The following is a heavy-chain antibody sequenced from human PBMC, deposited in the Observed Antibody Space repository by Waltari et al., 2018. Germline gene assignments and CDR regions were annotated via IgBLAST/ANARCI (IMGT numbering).Heavy chain of an antibody. CDR1: GFTFSSYG. CDR2: IRYDGSNK. J-gene: IGHJ4*02. CDR3: AKGFISTLVVVPAFDY. Sequence: QVQLVESGGGVVQPGGSLRLSCAASGFTFSSYGMHWVRPAPGKGLEWVAFIRYDGSNKYYADSVKGRFTISRDNSKNTLYLQMNSLRAEDTAVYYCAKGFISTLVVVPAFDYWGQGTLVTVSS. V-gene: IGHV3-30*02. D-gene: IGHD2-2*01.